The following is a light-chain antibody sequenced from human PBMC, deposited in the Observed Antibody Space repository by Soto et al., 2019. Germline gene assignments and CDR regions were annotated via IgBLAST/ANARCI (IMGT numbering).Light chain of an antibody. Sequence: QSVLTQPPSASGTPGQRVTISCSGSSSNIGSNYVYWYQQLPRTAPKLLIYTNNQRPSGVPDRFSGSKSGTSASLAISGLRSEDEADYYCAAWDDSLSGAVFGGGTQLTVL. CDR2: TNN. J-gene: IGLJ7*01. CDR1: SSNIGSNY. CDR3: AAWDDSLSGAV. V-gene: IGLV1-47*01.